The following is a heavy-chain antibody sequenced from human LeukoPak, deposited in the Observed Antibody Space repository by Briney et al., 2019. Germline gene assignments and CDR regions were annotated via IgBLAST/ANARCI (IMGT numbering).Heavy chain of an antibody. D-gene: IGHD3-10*01. Sequence: SETLSLTCTVFGGSISSYYWSWIRQPAGKGLEWIGRIYTSGSTNYNPSLKSRVTMSVDTSKNQFSLKLSSVTAADTAVYYCARDRYGSGSYNYFDYWGQGTLVTVSS. V-gene: IGHV4-4*07. CDR2: IYTSGST. J-gene: IGHJ4*02. CDR3: ARDRYGSGSYNYFDY. CDR1: GGSISSYY.